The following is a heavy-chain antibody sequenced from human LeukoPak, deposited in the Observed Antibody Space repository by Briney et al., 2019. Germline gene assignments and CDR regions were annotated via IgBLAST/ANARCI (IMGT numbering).Heavy chain of an antibody. D-gene: IGHD3-22*01. CDR2: ISSSGSTI. CDR3: AKVGIDQWLYYFDY. Sequence: GGSLGLSCAASGFTFSDYYMSWIRQAPGKGLEWVSYISSSGSTIYYADSVKGRFTISRDNSKNTLYLQMNSLRAEDTAVYYCAKVGIDQWLYYFDYWGQGTLVTVSS. CDR1: GFTFSDYY. V-gene: IGHV3-11*01. J-gene: IGHJ4*02.